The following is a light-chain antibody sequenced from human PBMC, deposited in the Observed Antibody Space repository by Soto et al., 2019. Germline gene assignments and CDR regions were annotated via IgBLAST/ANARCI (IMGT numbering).Light chain of an antibody. J-gene: IGLJ2*01. CDR2: DAS. Sequence: QSALTQPASVSGSPGQSITISCTGTSSDVGGYNFVSWYQQHPGKAPKLMIYDASNRPSGVSNRFSGSKSGNTASLTISGLQAEDEADYYCNSYAGTSTPVVFGGGTKLTVL. CDR1: SSDVGGYNF. CDR3: NSYAGTSTPVV. V-gene: IGLV2-14*03.